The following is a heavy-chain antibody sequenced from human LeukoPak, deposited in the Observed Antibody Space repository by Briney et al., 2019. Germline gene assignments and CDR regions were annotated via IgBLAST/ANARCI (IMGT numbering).Heavy chain of an antibody. J-gene: IGHJ3*02. CDR2: IHYNGST. CDR1: DCSISSYY. V-gene: IGHV4-59*08. D-gene: IGHD3-22*01. CDR3: ARPVMPYYYDSSGYPPGAFDI. Sequence: PSETLSLTCTASDCSISSYYWRFIRQPPGKGLEWIAFIHYNGSTNYNPSLKNRVTISVDTSKNQFSLKLSSVTAADTAVYYCARPVMPYYYDSSGYPPGAFDIWGQGTMVTVSS.